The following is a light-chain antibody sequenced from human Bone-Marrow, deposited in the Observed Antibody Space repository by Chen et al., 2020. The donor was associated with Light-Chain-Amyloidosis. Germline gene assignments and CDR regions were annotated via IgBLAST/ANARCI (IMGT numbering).Light chain of an antibody. CDR3: SSFTSSRSYV. CDR2: AVS. V-gene: IGLV2-14*01. CDR1: SGDVGTYNY. J-gene: IGLJ1*01. Sequence: QSALTQPASVSGSPGQSITISCTGTSGDVGTYNYVSWYQQHPGKAPKLMIYAVSNRPSGVSNRFSGSKSGNTASLTISGLQAEDEADYYCSSFTSSRSYVFGPGTKVTVL.